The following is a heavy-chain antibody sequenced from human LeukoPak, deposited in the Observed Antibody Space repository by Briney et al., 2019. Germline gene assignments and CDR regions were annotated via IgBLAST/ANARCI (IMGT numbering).Heavy chain of an antibody. CDR1: GGSIDTRSYS. V-gene: IGHV4-39*01. Sequence: SETLSLTCTVSGGSIDTRSYSWGWVRQPPGRGLECIGSVHNSGRTYYNPSLKSRVGISMDTSKNQFSLKLSSVTAADTAVYYCARAYGFDAFDIWGQGTMVTVSS. D-gene: IGHD4-17*01. CDR3: ARAYGFDAFDI. CDR2: VHNSGRT. J-gene: IGHJ3*02.